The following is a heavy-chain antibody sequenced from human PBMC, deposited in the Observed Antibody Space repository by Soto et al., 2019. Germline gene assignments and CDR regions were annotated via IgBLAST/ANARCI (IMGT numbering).Heavy chain of an antibody. J-gene: IGHJ3*01. V-gene: IGHV3-21*01. CDR1: GFTFSSYS. CDR3: VRGGSGATSAYVFDV. D-gene: IGHD3-10*01. CDR2: ISSTSSII. Sequence: PGGSLRLSCAASGFTFSSYSINWVRQAPGKGLEWVSSISSTSSIIFYADSVKGRLTISRDNAKNSLYLQMNGLRAEDMAVYYCVRGGSGATSAYVFDVWGQGTSVPVSS.